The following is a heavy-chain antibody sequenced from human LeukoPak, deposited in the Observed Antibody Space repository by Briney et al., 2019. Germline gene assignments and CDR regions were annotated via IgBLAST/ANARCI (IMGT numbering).Heavy chain of an antibody. Sequence: GRSLRLSCVASGFTSDDYAMHWVRQAPGKGLEWVSGISWKSGSIGCADSVKGRFTISRDNAKNSLYLQMNSLRPEDTALYYCAKGGAEAGNYWYFDLWGRGTLVTVSS. CDR3: AKGGAEAGNYWYFDL. J-gene: IGHJ2*01. CDR2: ISWKSGSI. CDR1: GFTSDDYA. D-gene: IGHD6-13*01. V-gene: IGHV3-9*02.